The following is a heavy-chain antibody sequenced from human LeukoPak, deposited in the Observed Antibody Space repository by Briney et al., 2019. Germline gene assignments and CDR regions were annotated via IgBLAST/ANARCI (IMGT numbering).Heavy chain of an antibody. J-gene: IGHJ4*02. D-gene: IGHD5-12*01. CDR3: ATGRVATIWCNY. V-gene: IGHV1-46*01. CDR1: GYTFTSYY. Sequence: ASVKVSCKASGYTFTSYYMHWVRQAPGQGLINPSGGSTSYAQKFQGRVTMTRDTSTSTVYMELSSLRSDDTAVYYCATGRVATIWCNYWGQGTLVTVSS. CDR2: NPSGGST.